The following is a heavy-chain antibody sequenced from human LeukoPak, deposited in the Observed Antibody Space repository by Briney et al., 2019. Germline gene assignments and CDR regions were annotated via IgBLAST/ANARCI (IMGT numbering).Heavy chain of an antibody. J-gene: IGHJ3*02. CDR3: ARRQRQLWLQGAFDI. CDR1: GYSISTDYY. D-gene: IGHD5-18*01. CDR2: IYHSGGT. V-gene: IGHV4-38-2*01. Sequence: PSETLSLTCAVSGYSISTDYYWGLLRQPPGKGLEWSGSIYHSGGTYYNPSLKSRVTISVDTSKNQFSLKLSSVTAADTAVYYCARRQRQLWLQGAFDIWGQGTMATVSS.